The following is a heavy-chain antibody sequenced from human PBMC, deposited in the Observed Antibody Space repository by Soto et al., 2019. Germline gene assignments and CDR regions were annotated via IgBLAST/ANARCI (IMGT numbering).Heavy chain of an antibody. CDR3: AKDPEVLRFLEWAFDY. Sequence: GGSLRLSCAASGFTFSSYSMNWVRQAPGKGLEWVSAISCSSGYIYYADSVKGRFTISRDNSKNSLYLQMNSLRAEDTAVYYCAKDPEVLRFLEWAFDYWGQGTLVTVSS. CDR1: GFTFSSYS. D-gene: IGHD3-3*01. J-gene: IGHJ4*02. CDR2: ISCSSGYI. V-gene: IGHV3-21*04.